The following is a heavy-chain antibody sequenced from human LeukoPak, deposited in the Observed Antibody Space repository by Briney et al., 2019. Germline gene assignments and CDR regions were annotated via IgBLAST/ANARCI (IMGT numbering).Heavy chain of an antibody. CDR3: AKTRAMDSSGYYFDY. Sequence: GGSLRLSCAASGFTFSSCGMHWVRQAPGKGLEWVAVIWSDGSTKYYADSVKGRFTISRDNSRNTLYMQMNSLRAEDTALYYCAKTRAMDSSGYYFDYWGRGILVTVSS. CDR2: IWSDGSTK. D-gene: IGHD3-22*01. CDR1: GFTFSSCG. V-gene: IGHV3-33*06. J-gene: IGHJ4*02.